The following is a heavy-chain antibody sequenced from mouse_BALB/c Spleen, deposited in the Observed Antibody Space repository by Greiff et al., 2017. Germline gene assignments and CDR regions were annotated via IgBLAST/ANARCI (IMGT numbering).Heavy chain of an antibody. V-gene: IGHV1-54*03. CDR2: INPGSGGT. J-gene: IGHJ4*01. D-gene: IGHD2-4*01. CDR1: GYAFTNYL. CDR3: ARGDYGD. Sequence: QVQLQQSGAELVRPGTSVKVSCKASGYAFTNYLIEWVKRRPGQGLEWIGVINPGSGGTNYNEKFKGKATLTSDKSSSTAYMQLSSLTSDNSAVYFCARGDYGDWGQGTSVTVSS.